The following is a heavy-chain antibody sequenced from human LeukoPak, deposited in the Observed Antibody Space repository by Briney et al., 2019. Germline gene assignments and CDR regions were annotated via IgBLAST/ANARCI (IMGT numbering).Heavy chain of an antibody. V-gene: IGHV4-39*01. D-gene: IGHD5-18*01. CDR3: ARNRGYSYGWDDAFDI. CDR2: IYYSGST. J-gene: IGHJ3*02. CDR1: GGSISNYY. Sequence: SETLSLTCTVSGGSISNYYWSWIRQPPGKGLEWIGSIYYSGSTYYSPSLKSRVTISVDTSKNQFSLKLSSVTAADTAVYYCARNRGYSYGWDDAFDIWGQGTMVTVSS.